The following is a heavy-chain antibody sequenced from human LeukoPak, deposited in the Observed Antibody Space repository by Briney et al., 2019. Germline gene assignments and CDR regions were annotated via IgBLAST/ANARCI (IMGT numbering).Heavy chain of an antibody. CDR3: ARGTAYSTGWYDY. V-gene: IGHV1-2*02. Sequence: ASVKVSCKASGYTFTSYGITWVRQAPGQGLECMGWINPSSGDTKYAQKFQGRVTMTRDTSITTAYMELSRLRSDDTAVYYCARGTAYSTGWYDYWGQGTLVTVSS. D-gene: IGHD6-19*01. CDR2: INPSSGDT. CDR1: GYTFTSYG. J-gene: IGHJ4*02.